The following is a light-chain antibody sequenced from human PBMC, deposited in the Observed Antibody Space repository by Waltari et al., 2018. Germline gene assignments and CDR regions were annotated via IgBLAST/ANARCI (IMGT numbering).Light chain of an antibody. CDR1: QSISSY. CDR2: AAS. CDR3: QQSYTTPRT. Sequence: DIQMTQSPSSLSASVGDRVTITCRASQSISSYLSWFQQKPGTAPKLLIYAASSLQSGVPSRFSGSVSGTDVTLTISSLQPEDFATYYCQQSYTTPRTFSGGTKVEIK. J-gene: IGKJ4*01. V-gene: IGKV1-39*01.